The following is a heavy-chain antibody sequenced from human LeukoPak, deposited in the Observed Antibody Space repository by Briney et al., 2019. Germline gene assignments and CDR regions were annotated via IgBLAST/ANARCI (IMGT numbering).Heavy chain of an antibody. V-gene: IGHV3-7*01. CDR1: GFTFSSYW. Sequence: QAGGSLRLSCAASGFTFSSYWMTWVRQAPGKGLEWVANIKQDGSEKYYVDSVKGRFTISRDNAKSSLFLQMNSLRAEDTAVYYCARPQWPGYYYMDVWGKGTTVTVSS. CDR3: ARPQWPGYYYMDV. J-gene: IGHJ6*03. D-gene: IGHD6-19*01. CDR2: IKQDGSEK.